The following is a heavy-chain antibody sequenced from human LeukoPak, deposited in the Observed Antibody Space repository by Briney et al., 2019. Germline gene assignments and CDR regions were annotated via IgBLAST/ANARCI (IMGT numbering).Heavy chain of an antibody. CDR3: ARGAWDI. V-gene: IGHV3-21*01. CDR2: ISSSGNNI. Sequence: GGSLRLSCAASGFAFSGYSMNWVRQAPGKALEWVSSISSSGNNIYYADSVKGRFTISRDNAKNSLYRQMNSLRAEDTAVYYCARGAWDIWGQGTMVTVSS. CDR1: GFAFSGYS. J-gene: IGHJ3*02.